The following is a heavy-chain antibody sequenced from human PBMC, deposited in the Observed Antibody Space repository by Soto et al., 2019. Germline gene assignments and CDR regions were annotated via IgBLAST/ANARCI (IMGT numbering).Heavy chain of an antibody. V-gene: IGHV3-30-3*01. CDR2: ISYDGSNK. CDR3: ARDGGSGYYDN. Sequence: VQLVESGGGVVQPGRSLRLSCAASGFTFRSYAMHWVRQAPGKGLEWVAVISYDGSNKYHADSGRFTISRDNSKNTLYLQMNSLRAEETAVYYCARDGGSGYYDNWGQGTLVTVSS. CDR1: GFTFRSYA. J-gene: IGHJ4*02. D-gene: IGHD3-22*01.